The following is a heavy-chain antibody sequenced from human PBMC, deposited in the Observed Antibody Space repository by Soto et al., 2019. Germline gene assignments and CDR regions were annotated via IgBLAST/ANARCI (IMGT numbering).Heavy chain of an antibody. V-gene: IGHV3-23*01. Sequence: GGSLRLSCAASGFTFSSYAMSWVRQAPGKGLEWVSVIGGAAVSTDCADSVKGRCTVSRDDSKNTVYLQLDSLRDDDTAVYYCAKDSTSYNGIYDPFDIWGQGTMVTVSS. D-gene: IGHD1-1*01. CDR1: GFTFSSYA. J-gene: IGHJ3*02. CDR3: AKDSTSYNGIYDPFDI. CDR2: IGGAAVST.